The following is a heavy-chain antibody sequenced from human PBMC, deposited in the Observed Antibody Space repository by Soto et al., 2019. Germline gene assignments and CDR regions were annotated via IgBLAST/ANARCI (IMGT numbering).Heavy chain of an antibody. Sequence: QVQLQQWGAGLLKPSETLSLTCAVYGGSFSGYYWSWIRQPPGKGLEWIGEINHSGSTNYNPSLKSRATISVDTSKNQFSLKLSSVTAADTAVYYCARGITMVRGVIITGYYFDYWGQGTLVTVSS. V-gene: IGHV4-34*01. CDR1: GGSFSGYY. D-gene: IGHD3-10*01. CDR2: INHSGST. J-gene: IGHJ4*02. CDR3: ARGITMVRGVIITGYYFDY.